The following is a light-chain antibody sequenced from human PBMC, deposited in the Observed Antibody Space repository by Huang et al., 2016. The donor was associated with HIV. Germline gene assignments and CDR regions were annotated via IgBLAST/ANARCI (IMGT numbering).Light chain of an antibody. Sequence: DIVMTPSPDSLAVSLGEWATINCKSSQSVLYSSNNKNYLAWYQQKPGQPPKLRIYWASTRESGVPDRFSGSGSGTDFTLTISSLQAEDVAVYYCQQYYSTPLTFGGGTKVEIK. V-gene: IGKV4-1*01. CDR2: WAS. CDR1: QSVLYSSNNKNY. J-gene: IGKJ4*01. CDR3: QQYYSTPLT.